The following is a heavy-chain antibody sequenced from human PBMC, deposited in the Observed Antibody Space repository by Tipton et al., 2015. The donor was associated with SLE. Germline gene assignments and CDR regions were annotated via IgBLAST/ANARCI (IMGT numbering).Heavy chain of an antibody. J-gene: IGHJ4*02. Sequence: TLSLTCAVYGGSFSGYYWSWFRQPPGKGLEWVGEINHSGSTNYNPSLKSRVTISVDTSKNQFSLKLSSVTAADTAVYYCARVSDSSAPFDYWGQGTLVTVSS. D-gene: IGHD6-6*01. CDR3: ARVSDSSAPFDY. V-gene: IGHV4-34*01. CDR2: INHSGST. CDR1: GGSFSGYY.